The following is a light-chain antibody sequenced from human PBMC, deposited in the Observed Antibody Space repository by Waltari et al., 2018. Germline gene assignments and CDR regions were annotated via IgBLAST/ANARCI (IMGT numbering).Light chain of an antibody. V-gene: IGKV1D-12*01. CDR3: QQANSFPFT. J-gene: IGKJ4*01. Sequence: DIPMTQSPASVCASVGDTVTITCRASQGISIWLAWYQQKPGRTPDLLIYAASSLQSGVPSRFSGSGSGTDFTLTITRLQPEDFATYYCQQANSFPFTFGGGTKVEI. CDR1: QGISIW. CDR2: AAS.